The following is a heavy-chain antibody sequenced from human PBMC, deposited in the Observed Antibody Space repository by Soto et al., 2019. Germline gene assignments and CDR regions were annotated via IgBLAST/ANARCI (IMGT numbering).Heavy chain of an antibody. CDR3: ARARYDSSGLSFDP. CDR2: ISYSGST. CDR1: GGSISSVNFY. J-gene: IGHJ5*02. D-gene: IGHD3-22*01. Sequence: PSETLSLTCSVSGGSISSVNFYWNWIRQHPGKGLEWIGFISYSGSTYYNPSLRSRVTISVDTSKNQFSLKLSSVTAADTAVYYCARARYDSSGLSFDPWGQGTLVTVSS. V-gene: IGHV4-31*03.